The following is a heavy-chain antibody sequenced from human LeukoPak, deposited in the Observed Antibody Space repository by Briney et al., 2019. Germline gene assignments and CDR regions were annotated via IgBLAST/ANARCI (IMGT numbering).Heavy chain of an antibody. CDR2: INHSGST. V-gene: IGHV4-34*01. D-gene: IGHD1/OR15-1a*01. CDR1: GGSFSGYY. Sequence: SKTLSLTCAVYGGSFSGYYWSWIRQPPGKGLEWIGEINHSGSTNYNPSLKSRVTISVDTSKNQFSLKLSSVTAADTAVYYCAKSGNKYNWFDPWGQGTLVTVSS. CDR3: AKSGNKYNWFDP. J-gene: IGHJ5*02.